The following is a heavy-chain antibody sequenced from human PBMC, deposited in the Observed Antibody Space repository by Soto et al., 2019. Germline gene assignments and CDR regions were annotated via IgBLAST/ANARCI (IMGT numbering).Heavy chain of an antibody. CDR3: ARSSGRGVILSRGMDV. D-gene: IGHD3-10*01. Sequence: SETLSLTCAVYGGSFSGYYWSWIRQPPGKGLEWIGEINHSGSTNYNPSLKSRVTISVDTSKNQFSLKLSSVTAADTAVYYCARSSGRGVILSRGMDVWGQGTTVTVSS. V-gene: IGHV4-34*01. J-gene: IGHJ6*02. CDR1: GGSFSGYY. CDR2: INHSGST.